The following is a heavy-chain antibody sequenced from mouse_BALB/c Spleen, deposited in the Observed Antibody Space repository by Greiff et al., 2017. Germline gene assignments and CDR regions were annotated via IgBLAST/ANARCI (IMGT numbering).Heavy chain of an antibody. CDR2: ISSGSSTI. D-gene: IGHD2-4*01. V-gene: IGHV5-17*02. CDR3: ARSTMRKAWFAY. CDR1: GFTFSSFG. Sequence: EVKVVESGGGLVQPGGSRKLSCAASGFTFSSFGMHWVRQAPEKGLEWVAYISSGSSTIYYADTVKGRFTISRDNPKNTLFLQMTSLRSEDTAMYYCARSTMRKAWFAYWGQGTLVTVSA. J-gene: IGHJ3*01.